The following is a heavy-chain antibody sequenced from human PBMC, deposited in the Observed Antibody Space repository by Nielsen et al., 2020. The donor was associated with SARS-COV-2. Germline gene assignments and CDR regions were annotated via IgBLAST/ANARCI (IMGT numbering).Heavy chain of an antibody. CDR1: GFTFDDYA. V-gene: IGHV3-9*01. J-gene: IGHJ4*02. CDR3: AKSYDNSGPFDY. D-gene: IGHD3-22*01. CDR2: IAWNSDNI. Sequence: SLKISCAASGFTFDDYAMHWVRQPPGKGLEWIAGIAWNSDNIGYGDSVKGRFTISKDNARQSLHLQMNSLRPEDTAFYYCAKSYDNSGPFDYWGQGALVTVSS.